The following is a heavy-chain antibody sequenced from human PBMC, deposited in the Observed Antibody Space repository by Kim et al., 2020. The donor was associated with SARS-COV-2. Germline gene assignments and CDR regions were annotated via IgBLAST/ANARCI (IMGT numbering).Heavy chain of an antibody. CDR1: GFTFSDYY. Sequence: GGSLRPSCAASGFTFSDYYMSWIRQAPGKGLEWVSYISSSSSYTNYADSVKGRFTISRDNAKNSLYLQMNSLRAEDTAVYYCARDRRYDILTHQNYYYYGMGVWGQGTTVTVSS. V-gene: IGHV3-11*05. CDR2: ISSSSSYT. D-gene: IGHD3-9*01. CDR3: ARDRRYDILTHQNYYYYGMGV. J-gene: IGHJ6*02.